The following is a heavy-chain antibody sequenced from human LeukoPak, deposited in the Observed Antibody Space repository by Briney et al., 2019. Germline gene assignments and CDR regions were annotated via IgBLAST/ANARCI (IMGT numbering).Heavy chain of an antibody. Sequence: GGSLRLSCATPGLTFSCYGMPWVRQARGKGLEWVAVIWYDGSNKYYADSVKGRFTISRDNSKNTLYLQMNSLRAEDTAVYYCARDPSYYSSSSTGFDYWGQGTLVTVSS. V-gene: IGHV3-33*01. J-gene: IGHJ4*02. CDR1: GLTFSCYG. CDR3: ARDPSYYSSSSTGFDY. D-gene: IGHD6-6*01. CDR2: IWYDGSNK.